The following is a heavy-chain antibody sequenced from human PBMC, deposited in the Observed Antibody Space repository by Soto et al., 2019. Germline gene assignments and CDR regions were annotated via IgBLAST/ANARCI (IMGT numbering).Heavy chain of an antibody. J-gene: IGHJ3*02. CDR3: ARHLLTMIVVVINDAFDI. D-gene: IGHD3-22*01. CDR1: GGSISSSSYY. Sequence: QLQLQESGPGLVKPSETLSLTCTVSGGSISSSSYYWGWIRQPPGKGLEWIGSIYYSGSTYYNPSLKSRVTISVDTSKNQFSLKLSSVTAADTAVYYCARHLLTMIVVVINDAFDIWGQGTMVTVSS. CDR2: IYYSGST. V-gene: IGHV4-39*01.